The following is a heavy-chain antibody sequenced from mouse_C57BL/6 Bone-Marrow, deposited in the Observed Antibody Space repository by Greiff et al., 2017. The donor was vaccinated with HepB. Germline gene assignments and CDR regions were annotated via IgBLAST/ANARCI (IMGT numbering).Heavy chain of an antibody. CDR1: GYTFTNYW. D-gene: IGHD1-1*01. V-gene: IGHV1-63*01. CDR3: ARHYGSSYRYFDV. Sequence: LVESGAELVRPGTSVKMSCKASGYTFTNYWIGWAKQRPGHGLEWIGDIYPGGGYTNYNEKFKGKATLTADKSSSTAYMQFSSLTSEDSAIYYCARHYGSSYRYFDVWGTGTTVTVSS. CDR2: IYPGGGYT. J-gene: IGHJ1*03.